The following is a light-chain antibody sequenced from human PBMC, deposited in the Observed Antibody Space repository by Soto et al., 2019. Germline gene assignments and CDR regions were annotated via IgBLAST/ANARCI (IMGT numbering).Light chain of an antibody. V-gene: IGKV1-6*01. CDR2: GVS. J-gene: IGKJ4*01. CDR1: KDIRDD. Sequence: IQVTQAPSSLSASVGDRVTITLLASKDIRDDLGGYQQKTGTATRLGSDGVSHLQSGVPSRVSGSGFGTDFSLNISSLQPEDSATYYCLQDYNYPITFGGGTKVDIK. CDR3: LQDYNYPIT.